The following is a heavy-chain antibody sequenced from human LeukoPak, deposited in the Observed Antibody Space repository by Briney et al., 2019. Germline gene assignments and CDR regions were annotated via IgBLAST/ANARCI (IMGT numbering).Heavy chain of an antibody. CDR1: GYTFTSHD. CDR2: MHPNSGNT. Sequence: ASVKVSCKTSGYTFTSHDVNWVRQATGQGLEWMGWMHPNSGNTGYAQKFQGRVTITRNISISTAYMELSSLRYEDTAVYYCARVPDRRGFDYWGQGSLVTVPS. V-gene: IGHV1-8*02. J-gene: IGHJ4*02. CDR3: ARVPDRRGFDY.